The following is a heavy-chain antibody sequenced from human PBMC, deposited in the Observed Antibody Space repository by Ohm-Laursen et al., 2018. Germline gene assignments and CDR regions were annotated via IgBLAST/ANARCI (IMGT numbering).Heavy chain of an antibody. V-gene: IGHV4-39*01. J-gene: IGHJ4*02. D-gene: IGHD3-3*01. CDR3: AGYDFWSGYSYYFDY. CDR2: IYYSGST. CDR1: GGSISSSSYY. Sequence: PSQTLSLTCPVSGGSISSSSYYWGWIRQPPGKGLEWIGSIYYSGSTYYNPSLKSRVTISVDTSKNQFSLKLSSVTAADTAVYYCAGYDFWSGYSYYFDYWGQGTLVTVSS.